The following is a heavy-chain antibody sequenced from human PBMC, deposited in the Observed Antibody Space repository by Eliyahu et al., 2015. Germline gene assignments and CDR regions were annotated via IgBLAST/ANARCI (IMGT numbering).Heavy chain of an antibody. Sequence: QVQLVESGGGVIQAGGSLRLXCAASXXXFXSFNMYWFRQAPGKGLKWVAFISNDGNTEYYEDSVKGRFTISRDNYEDTLFLHMNSLRPDDTAVYYCVKQRGPGTSYYGLDVWGQGTSVSVSS. CDR3: VKQRGPGTSYYGLDV. D-gene: IGHD3-10*01. CDR1: XXXFXSFN. V-gene: IGHV3-30-3*01. J-gene: IGHJ6*02. CDR2: ISNDGNTE.